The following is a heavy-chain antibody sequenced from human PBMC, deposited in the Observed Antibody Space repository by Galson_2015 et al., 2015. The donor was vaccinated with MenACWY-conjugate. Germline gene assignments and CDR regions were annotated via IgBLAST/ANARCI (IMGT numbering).Heavy chain of an antibody. V-gene: IGHV3-23*01. CDR3: AREAGWAFDM. D-gene: IGHD2-15*01. CDR2: ISGSGANT. J-gene: IGHJ3*02. Sequence: SLRLSCAASGFTFRDYAMTWVRLAPGTGLEWISAISGSGANTYYADSVKGRFTISRDNSKDTVYLQLNSLRAEDTAVYYCAREAGWAFDMWGQGTMVTVSS. CDR1: GFTFRDYA.